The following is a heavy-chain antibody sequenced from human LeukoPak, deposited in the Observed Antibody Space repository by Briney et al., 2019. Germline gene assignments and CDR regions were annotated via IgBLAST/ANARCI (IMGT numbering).Heavy chain of an antibody. D-gene: IGHD2/OR15-2a*01. CDR2: TYFRSQWYS. CDR1: VDTVSITSTG. Sequence: SQTLSLTCANPVDTVSITSTGSNWIRQSPSRGLEWLGRTYFRSQWYSDYAVSVRGRISINADTSKNQFSLQLNSVTPEDTAIYFCARYTYSFYLDYWGQGTVVTVSS. CDR3: ARYTYSFYLDY. V-gene: IGHV6-1*01. J-gene: IGHJ4*02.